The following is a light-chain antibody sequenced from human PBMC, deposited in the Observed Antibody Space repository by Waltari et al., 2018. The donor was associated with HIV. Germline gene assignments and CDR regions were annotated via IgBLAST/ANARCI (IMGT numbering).Light chain of an antibody. CDR3: YSTDSSGNHRGV. CDR1: ALPKKY. V-gene: IGLV3-10*01. CDR2: EDN. J-gene: IGLJ2*01. Sequence: SYDPTQPPSGYVSLGHTARIDCPVYALPKKYPYSDQQKSAQAPVLVIYEDNKRPSGIPERFSGSSSGTMATLTISGAQVEDEADYYCYSTDSSGNHRGVFGGGTKLTVL.